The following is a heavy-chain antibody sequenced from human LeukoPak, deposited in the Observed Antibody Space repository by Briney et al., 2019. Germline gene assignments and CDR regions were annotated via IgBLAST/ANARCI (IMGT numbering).Heavy chain of an antibody. CDR2: IIPILGIA. V-gene: IGHV1-69*04. CDR3: ARDRQQLGPWGYYYYMDV. J-gene: IGHJ6*03. CDR1: GGTFSSYA. D-gene: IGHD6-13*01. Sequence: SVKVSCKASGGTFSSYAISWVRQAPGQGLEWVGRIIPILGIANYAQKFQGRVTITADKSTGTAYMELSSLRSEDTAVYYCARDRQQLGPWGYYYYMDVWGKGTTVTVSS.